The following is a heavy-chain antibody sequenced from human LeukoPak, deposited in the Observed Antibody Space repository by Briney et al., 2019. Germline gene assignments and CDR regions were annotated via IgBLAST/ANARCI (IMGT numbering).Heavy chain of an antibody. CDR2: IKQDGSEK. V-gene: IGHV3-7*01. Sequence: GSLRLSCAASGFTFRNYWMSWVRQAPGKGLHWVANIKQDGSEKYYVDSVKGRFTISRDNAKNSLYLQMNSLRAEDTAVYYCVIAYSSSENWRFDYWGQGTLVTVSS. CDR3: VIAYSSSENWRFDY. CDR1: GFTFRNYW. J-gene: IGHJ4*02. D-gene: IGHD1-1*01.